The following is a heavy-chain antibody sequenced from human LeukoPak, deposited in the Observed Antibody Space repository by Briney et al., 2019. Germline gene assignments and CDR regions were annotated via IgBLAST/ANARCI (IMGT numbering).Heavy chain of an antibody. D-gene: IGHD2-15*01. CDR1: GITFSRSW. CDR2: IKEDGGEI. J-gene: IGHJ4*02. V-gene: IGHV3-7*04. Sequence: GGFLRLSCAAPGITFSRSWMSWVRQAPGKGLEWVALIKEDGGEIYYVDAVKGRFTISRDNGENSLYLQMNSLRAEDTAVYYCARDRGGRSGLDDWGQGTLVTVSS. CDR3: ARDRGGRSGLDD.